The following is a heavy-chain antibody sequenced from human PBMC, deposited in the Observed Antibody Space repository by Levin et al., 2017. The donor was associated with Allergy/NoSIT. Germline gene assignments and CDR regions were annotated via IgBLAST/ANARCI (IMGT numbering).Heavy chain of an antibody. J-gene: IGHJ3*02. CDR1: GYTFTTYW. V-gene: IGHV5-51*01. Sequence: GESLKISCKASGYTFTTYWIGWVRQMPGKGLEWMGLVYPGDSDTRYSPSFQGQVTISADNSITTAYLQWTSLKASDTAMYYCARRTAVVGGWAFDIWGQGTLVTVSS. CDR2: VYPGDSDT. D-gene: IGHD2-15*01. CDR3: ARRTAVVGGWAFDI.